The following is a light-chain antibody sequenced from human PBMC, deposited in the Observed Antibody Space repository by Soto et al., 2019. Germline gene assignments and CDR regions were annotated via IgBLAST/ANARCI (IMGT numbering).Light chain of an antibody. CDR3: QQRSNWPST. CDR2: DAS. CDR1: QSVSSSY. Sequence: EIVLTQSPDTLSLSPGERATLSCRASQSVSSSYLAWYQQKPGQAPRLLIYDASNRATGIPARFSGSGSGTDFTLTISSLEPEDFAVYYCQQRSNWPSTFGQGTRLEI. V-gene: IGKV3-11*01. J-gene: IGKJ5*01.